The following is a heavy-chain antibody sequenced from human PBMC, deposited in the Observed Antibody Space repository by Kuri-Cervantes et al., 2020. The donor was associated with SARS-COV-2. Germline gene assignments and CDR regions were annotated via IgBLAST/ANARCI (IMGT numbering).Heavy chain of an antibody. CDR2: IYSGGST. CDR1: GGSFNSYY. V-gene: IGHV3-53*01. CDR3: AREDRYGGNLNWFDP. J-gene: IGHJ5*02. D-gene: IGHD1-26*01. Sequence: LSLTCAVYGGSFNSYYWSWIRQAPGKGLEWVSVIYSGGSTYYADSVQGRFTISRDNSKNTLYLQMNSLRVEDTAVYYCAREDRYGGNLNWFDPWGQGTLVTVSS.